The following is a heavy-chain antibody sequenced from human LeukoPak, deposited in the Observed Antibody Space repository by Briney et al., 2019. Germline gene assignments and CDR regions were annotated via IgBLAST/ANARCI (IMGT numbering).Heavy chain of an antibody. Sequence: ASVKVSCKASGYTFTGYYIHWVRRAPGEGLEWVGCIYPNSGDTDYAQKFQGRVTLTRDASISTAYMELSRLKSDDTAVYYCARYDYVDYGFDPWGQGTLVTVSS. CDR1: GYTFTGYY. D-gene: IGHD4-17*01. V-gene: IGHV1-2*02. CDR2: IYPNSGDT. CDR3: ARYDYVDYGFDP. J-gene: IGHJ5*02.